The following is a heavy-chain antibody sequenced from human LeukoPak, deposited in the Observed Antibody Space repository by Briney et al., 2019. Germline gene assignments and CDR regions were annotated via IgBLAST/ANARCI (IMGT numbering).Heavy chain of an antibody. CDR3: AKVPYSDYGSGRPPFMDV. V-gene: IGHV3-23*01. CDR1: GFTFSNCA. Sequence: GGSLRLSCAASGFTFSNCAMSWVRQAPGKGLKWVSTISDSGTSTYYADSVKGRFTISRDNSKNTLYLQMDSLRGEDTAIYYCAKVPYSDYGSGRPPFMDVWGQGTTVAVSS. J-gene: IGHJ6*02. CDR2: ISDSGTST. D-gene: IGHD3-10*01.